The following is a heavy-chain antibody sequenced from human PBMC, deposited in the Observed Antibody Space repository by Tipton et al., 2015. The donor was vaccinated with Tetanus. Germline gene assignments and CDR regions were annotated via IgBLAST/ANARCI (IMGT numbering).Heavy chain of an antibody. CDR3: ARDQGGGRVVRLNWFDP. V-gene: IGHV4-31*03. D-gene: IGHD6-6*01. Sequence: TLSLTCTVSGGSISSGGYYWSWIRQHPGKGLEWIGYIYYSGSTYYNPSLKSRVTISVDTSKNQFSLKLNSVTAADTAVYYCARDQGGGRVVRLNWFDPWGQGTLVTVSS. CDR1: GGSISSGGYY. CDR2: IYYSGST. J-gene: IGHJ5*02.